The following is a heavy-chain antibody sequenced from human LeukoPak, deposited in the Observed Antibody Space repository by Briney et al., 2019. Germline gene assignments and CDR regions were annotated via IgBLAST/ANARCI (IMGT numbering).Heavy chain of an antibody. V-gene: IGHV3-21*01. CDR3: ARETAEGYFDWC. CDR1: GFTFSSYS. CDR2: ISSSSSYI. D-gene: IGHD3-9*01. Sequence: GGSLRLSCAASGFTFSSYSMNWVPQAPGKGLEWVSSISSSSSYIYYADSVKGRFTISRDNAKNSLYLQMNSLRAEDTAVYYCARETAEGYFDWCWGQGTLVTVSS. J-gene: IGHJ4*02.